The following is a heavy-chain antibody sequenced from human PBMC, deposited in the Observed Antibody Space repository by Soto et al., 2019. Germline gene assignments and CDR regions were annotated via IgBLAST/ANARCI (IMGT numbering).Heavy chain of an antibody. CDR3: ARNRSNNGWYFALDL. D-gene: IGHD6-19*01. J-gene: IGHJ3*01. CDR2: ISGYNGNT. Sequence: QVQLVQSGADVKTPGASVKVSCKASGYSFNSHGISWVRQAPGQGPEWMGWISGYNGNTKYAEVFQGRITLSTDTSTRTADMDLRGLRADATAVYFYARNRSNNGWYFALDLWGQGTAVTVSS. CDR1: GYSFNSHG. V-gene: IGHV1-18*01.